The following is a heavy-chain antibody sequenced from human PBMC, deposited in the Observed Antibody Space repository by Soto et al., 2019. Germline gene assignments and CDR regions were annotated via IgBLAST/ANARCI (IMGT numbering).Heavy chain of an antibody. CDR1: GRTFSSYT. Sequence: QVQLVQSGAEVKKPGSSVKVSCKASGRTFSSYTISWVRQAPGQGLEWMGRIIPILGIANYAQKFQGRVTMTADKSTSTAYVELSRLRSEDTAVYYCASGAVVAATQCYYYYGMYIWGQGTPLTVSS. CDR2: IIPILGIA. D-gene: IGHD2-15*01. J-gene: IGHJ6*02. V-gene: IGHV1-69*02. CDR3: ASGAVVAATQCYYYYGMYI.